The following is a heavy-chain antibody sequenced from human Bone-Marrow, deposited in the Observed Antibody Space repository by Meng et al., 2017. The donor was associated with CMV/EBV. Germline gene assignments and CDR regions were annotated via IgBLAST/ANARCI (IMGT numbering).Heavy chain of an antibody. CDR1: GYTFTSYG. CDR3: AKADGIVVVPAATSDY. D-gene: IGHD2-2*01. J-gene: IGHJ4*02. CDR2: ISAYNGNT. V-gene: IGHV1-18*01. Sequence: ASVKVSCKASGYTFTSYGISWVRQAPGQGLEWMGWISAYNGNTNYAQKLQGRVTMTTDTSTSTAYMELRSLRSDDTAVYYCAKADGIVVVPAATSDYWGQGTLVTVSS.